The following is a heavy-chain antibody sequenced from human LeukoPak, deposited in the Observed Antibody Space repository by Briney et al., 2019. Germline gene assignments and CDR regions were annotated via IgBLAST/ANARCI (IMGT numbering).Heavy chain of an antibody. CDR1: GFTFTGYY. Sequence: ASVKVSCKASGFTFTGYYIHWVRQAPGQGLEWMGYINPHSGGTNSPQKFQGRVTMTTDTSISAAYMGLSSLISDDTATYYCVREGNELLSKNFDYWGQGTLVTVSS. CDR2: INPHSGGT. D-gene: IGHD2-21*02. J-gene: IGHJ4*02. CDR3: VREGNELLSKNFDY. V-gene: IGHV1-2*02.